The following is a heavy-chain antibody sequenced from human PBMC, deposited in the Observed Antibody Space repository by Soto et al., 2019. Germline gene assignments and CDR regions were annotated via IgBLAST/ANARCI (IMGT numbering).Heavy chain of an antibody. V-gene: IGHV1-18*01. D-gene: IGHD3-16*01. CDR2: ISAYNGNT. Sequence: QVQLVQSGAEVKKPGASVKVSCKASGYTFTNFGISWVRQAPGQGLEWMGWISAYNGNTNYAQNFQGRVTMTTDTSTRAAYVELRSLRSDDTAVYDCVRGGTQIDYMGQGTLVTVSS. CDR1: GYTFTNFG. J-gene: IGHJ4*02. CDR3: VRGGTQIDY.